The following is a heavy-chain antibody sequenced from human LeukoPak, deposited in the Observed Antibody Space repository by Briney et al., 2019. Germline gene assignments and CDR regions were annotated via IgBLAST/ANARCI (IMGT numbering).Heavy chain of an antibody. CDR1: GYSISSGYY. Sequence: SETLSLTCTVSGYSISSGYYWGWIRPPPGKGLEWIGSIIHRGSTYYTPSLKSRVTISVDTSKNQFSLKLSSVTAVDTAVYYCARVRSSSCYDAFDIWGQGTMVTVSS. CDR3: ARVRSSSCYDAFDI. V-gene: IGHV4-38-2*02. D-gene: IGHD2-2*01. J-gene: IGHJ3*02. CDR2: IIHRGST.